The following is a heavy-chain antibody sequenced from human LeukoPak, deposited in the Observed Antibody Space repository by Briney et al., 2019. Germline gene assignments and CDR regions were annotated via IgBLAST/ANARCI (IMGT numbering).Heavy chain of an antibody. CDR2: MNPNSGRT. CDR1: GYTLTSYD. J-gene: IGHJ3*02. D-gene: IGHD6-6*01. V-gene: IGHV1-8*01. Sequence: GASVKVSCKASGYTLTSYDINWVRQATGQGLEWMGWMNPNSGRTGYAQNFQGRITITRNTSISTAYLELSSLRSDDTAVYYCTRDRWSSSSSEGTFDIWGQGTMVIVSS. CDR3: TRDRWSSSSSEGTFDI.